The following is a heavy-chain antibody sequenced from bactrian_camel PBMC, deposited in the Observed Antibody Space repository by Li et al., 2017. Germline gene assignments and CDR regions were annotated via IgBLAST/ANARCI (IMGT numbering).Heavy chain of an antibody. Sequence: HVQLVESGGGSVQAGGSLRLSCAASGYTGDSTGYNNDYNCISWFRQVLGKKREGVAAIYIGGQGTSYGDSVKGRFTISKDNAKSTLDLQMNDLSPEDTGKYYCAASILEGDVRCSTPTWRGYFNHFAYWGRGTQVTVS. CDR1: GYTGDSTGYNNDYNC. CDR3: AASILEGDVRCSTPTWRGYFNHFAY. D-gene: IGHD3*01. V-gene: IGHV3S6*01. CDR2: IYIGGQGT. J-gene: IGHJ6*01.